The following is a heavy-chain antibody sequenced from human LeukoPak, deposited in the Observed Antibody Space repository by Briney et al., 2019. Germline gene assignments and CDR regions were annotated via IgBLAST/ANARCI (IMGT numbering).Heavy chain of an antibody. CDR1: DYSISRGYY. CDR2: VYHSGNA. CDR3: VREMYYYGSGSQEYYYYMDV. D-gene: IGHD3-10*01. J-gene: IGHJ6*03. V-gene: IGHV4-38-2*02. Sequence: SETLSLTCNVSDYSISRGYYWGWIRQPPGKGLEWIGSVYHSGNAQYNPSLKSRLTMSVDTSKNQLSLKLSSVTAADTAVYYCVREMYYYGSGSQEYYYYMDVWGKGTTVTVSS.